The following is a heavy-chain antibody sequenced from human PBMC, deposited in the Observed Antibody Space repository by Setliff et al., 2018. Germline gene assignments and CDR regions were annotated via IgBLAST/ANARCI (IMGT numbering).Heavy chain of an antibody. D-gene: IGHD3-3*01. V-gene: IGHV3-20*04. J-gene: IGHJ6*03. CDR1: GFTFSTFW. CDR3: ARGPTIFGAIYYMDV. Sequence: SGGSLRLSCAASGFTFSTFWMSWVRQAPGKGLEWVSGISWNSGSIGYADSVKGRFTISRDNARNSLYLQMNSLRAEDTAVYYCARGPTIFGAIYYMDVWGKGTTVTVSS. CDR2: ISWNSGSI.